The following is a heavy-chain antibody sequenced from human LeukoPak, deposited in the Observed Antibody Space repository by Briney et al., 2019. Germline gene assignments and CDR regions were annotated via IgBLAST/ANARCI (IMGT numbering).Heavy chain of an antibody. Sequence: ASVKVSCKASGYTFTSYGISWVRQAPGQGLERMGWISACNGNTNYAQKLQGRVTMTTDTSTSTAYMELRSLRSDDTAVYYCARDLAVAGGKDWFDPWGQGTLVTVSS. D-gene: IGHD6-19*01. CDR2: ISACNGNT. CDR3: ARDLAVAGGKDWFDP. V-gene: IGHV1-18*01. CDR1: GYTFTSYG. J-gene: IGHJ5*02.